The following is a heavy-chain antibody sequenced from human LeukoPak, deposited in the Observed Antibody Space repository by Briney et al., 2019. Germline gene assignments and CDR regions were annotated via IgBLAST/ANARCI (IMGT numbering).Heavy chain of an antibody. V-gene: IGHV1-18*01. CDR1: GYTFTSYG. Sequence: ASVKVSCKASGYTFTSYGISWVRQAPGQGLEWMGWISAYNGNTNYAQKLQGRVTMTTDTSTSTAYMELRSLRSDDTAVYYCARDQRYFDWLRFQDYWGQGTLVTVSS. CDR2: ISAYNGNT. CDR3: ARDQRYFDWLRFQDY. J-gene: IGHJ4*02. D-gene: IGHD3-9*01.